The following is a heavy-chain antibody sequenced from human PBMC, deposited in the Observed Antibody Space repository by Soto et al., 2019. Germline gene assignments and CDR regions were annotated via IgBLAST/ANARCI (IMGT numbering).Heavy chain of an antibody. D-gene: IGHD4-4*01. CDR3: AREGVTNYTDYYFDL. J-gene: IGHJ4*01. Sequence: PSETLSLTCNVSGGSIYTYYWNWIRQSPGKGLEWIGYISDGGSTNYNPSLKSRVTISVDRSKNQFSLKLSSVTAADTAIYYCAREGVTNYTDYYFDLWGHGALVTVSS. CDR1: GGSIYTYY. V-gene: IGHV4-59*12. CDR2: ISDGGST.